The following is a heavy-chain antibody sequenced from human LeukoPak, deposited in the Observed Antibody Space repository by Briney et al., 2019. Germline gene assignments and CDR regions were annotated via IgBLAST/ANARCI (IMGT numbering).Heavy chain of an antibody. J-gene: IGHJ4*02. V-gene: IGHV3-23*01. CDR1: GFTFSSYA. CDR2: ISGSGGST. D-gene: IGHD5-18*01. Sequence: GGSLRLSCAASGFTFSSYAMSWVRQAPGKGLEWVSAISGSGGSTYYADSVKGRFTISRDNSKNTLYLLMNSLRAEDTAVYYCAKEPRYSYVLDYFDYWGQGTLVTVSS. CDR3: AKEPRYSYVLDYFDY.